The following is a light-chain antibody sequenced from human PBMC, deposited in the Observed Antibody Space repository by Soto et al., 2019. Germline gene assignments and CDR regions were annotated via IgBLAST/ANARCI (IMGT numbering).Light chain of an antibody. CDR3: QQYENLPT. CDR1: RNINNY. CDR2: DAS. Sequence: IQMTQSPSSLSASVGDRFTITSQASRNINNYLNWYQQKPGRAPKLLIYDASNLEAGVPSRFRGSGSGTDFTFTISRLQPEDIATYYCQQYENLPTFGQGTRLEIK. J-gene: IGKJ5*01. V-gene: IGKV1-33*01.